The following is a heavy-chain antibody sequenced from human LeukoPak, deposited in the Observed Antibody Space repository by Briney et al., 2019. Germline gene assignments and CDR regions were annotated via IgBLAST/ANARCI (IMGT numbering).Heavy chain of an antibody. CDR2: ITYDGYYK. Sequence: DPGTSLRLSCAASGFTFTSYGMHWVRQAPGKGLEWVALITYDGYYKYYSDSVKGRFTISRDNAKNSLYLQMNSLRDEDTAVYYCARDNYYYDSSGYPDYWGQGTLVTVSS. J-gene: IGHJ4*02. D-gene: IGHD3-22*01. CDR1: GFTFTSYG. V-gene: IGHV3-30*03. CDR3: ARDNYYYDSSGYPDY.